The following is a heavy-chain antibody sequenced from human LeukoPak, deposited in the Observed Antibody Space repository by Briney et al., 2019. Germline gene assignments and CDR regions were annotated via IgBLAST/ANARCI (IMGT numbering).Heavy chain of an antibody. J-gene: IGHJ3*02. CDR1: GGSISSSSYY. V-gene: IGHV4-39*01. Sequence: PSETLSLTCTVSGGSISSSSYYWGWVRQPPGKGLEWIGSIYYSGSTYYNPSLKSRVTISVDTSKNQFSLKLSSVTAADTAVYYCASRLLWVLMVYAMDGAFDIWGQGTMVTVSS. CDR2: IYYSGST. CDR3: ASRLLWVLMVYAMDGAFDI. D-gene: IGHD2-8*01.